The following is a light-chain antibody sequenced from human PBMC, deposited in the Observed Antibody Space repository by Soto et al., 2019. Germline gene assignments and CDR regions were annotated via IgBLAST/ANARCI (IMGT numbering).Light chain of an antibody. CDR3: QQYDSSPRT. Sequence: EIVLTPSPGTLSLSPGERATLSRRASQSFTSTSLAWYQQKPGQAPRLLISGASRRAAGIPDRFSGSGSGTDFTLTISRLESEDIAVYYCQQYDSSPRTFGQGTKVDIK. J-gene: IGKJ1*01. CDR1: QSFTSTS. V-gene: IGKV3-20*01. CDR2: GAS.